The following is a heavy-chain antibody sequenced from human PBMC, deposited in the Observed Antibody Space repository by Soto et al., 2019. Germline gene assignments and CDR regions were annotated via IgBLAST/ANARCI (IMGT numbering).Heavy chain of an antibody. D-gene: IGHD2-15*01. J-gene: IGHJ6*03. CDR3: AKDLLPSSYCSGGSCYYPDV. CDR2: ISGSGGST. CDR1: GFTFSSYA. V-gene: IGHV3-23*01. Sequence: GGSLRLSCAASGFTFSSYAMSWVRQAPGKGLEWVSAISGSGGSTYYADSVKGRFTISRDNSKNTLYLQINSLRAEDTAVYYCAKDLLPSSYCSGGSCYYPDVWGKGTTVTVSS.